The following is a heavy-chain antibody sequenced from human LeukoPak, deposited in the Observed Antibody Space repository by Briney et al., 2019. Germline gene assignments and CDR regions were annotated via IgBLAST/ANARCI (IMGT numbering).Heavy chain of an antibody. D-gene: IGHD2-15*01. J-gene: IGHJ6*02. V-gene: IGHV1-8*03. CDR2: MNPNSGNT. CDR3: AREGGGSPGSGMDV. Sequence: ASVKVSCKASGYTFTSYDINWVRQATGQGLEWMGWMNPNSGNTGYAQKFQGRVTITRNTSISTAYMELSSLRSDDTAVYYCAREGGGSPGSGMDVWGQGTTVTVSS. CDR1: GYTFTSYD.